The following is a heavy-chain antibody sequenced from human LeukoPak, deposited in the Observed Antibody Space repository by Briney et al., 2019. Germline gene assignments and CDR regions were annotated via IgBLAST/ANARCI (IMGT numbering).Heavy chain of an antibody. CDR2: ISAYNGNT. CDR1: GYTFTSYG. D-gene: IGHD5-18*01. J-gene: IGHJ4*02. Sequence: GASVKVSCKASGYTFTSYGISWVRQAPGQGLEWMGWISAYNGNTNYAQKFQGRVTMTRDTSTSTVYMELSSLRSEDTAVYYCARENTAFDYWGQGTLVTVSS. CDR3: ARENTAFDY. V-gene: IGHV1-18*01.